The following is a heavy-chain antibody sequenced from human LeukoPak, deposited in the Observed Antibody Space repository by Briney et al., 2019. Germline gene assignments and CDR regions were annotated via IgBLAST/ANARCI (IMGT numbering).Heavy chain of an antibody. J-gene: IGHJ3*02. CDR1: GFTFSSYS. CDR3: APPPMTTHGDAFDI. CDR2: ISSSSSYI. V-gene: IGHV3-21*01. D-gene: IGHD4-17*01. Sequence: PGGSLRLSCAASGFTFSSYSMNWVRQAPGKGLEWVSSISSSSSYIYYADSVKGRFTISRDNAKNSLYLQMNSLRAEDTAVYYCAPPPMTTHGDAFDIWGQGTMVTVSS.